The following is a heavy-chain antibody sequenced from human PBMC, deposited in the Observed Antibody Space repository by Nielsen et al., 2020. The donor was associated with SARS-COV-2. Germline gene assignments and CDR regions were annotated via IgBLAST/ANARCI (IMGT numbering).Heavy chain of an antibody. J-gene: IGHJ3*02. CDR1: GGSISSYY. V-gene: IGHV4-59*01. Sequence: SETLSLTCTVSGGSISSYYWSWIRQPPGKGLEWIGYIYYSGSTNYNPSLKSRVTISADTSKNQFSLKLSSVTAADTAVYYCARVMVRGVINVDAFDIWGQGTMVTVSS. CDR2: IYYSGST. D-gene: IGHD3-10*01. CDR3: ARVMVRGVINVDAFDI.